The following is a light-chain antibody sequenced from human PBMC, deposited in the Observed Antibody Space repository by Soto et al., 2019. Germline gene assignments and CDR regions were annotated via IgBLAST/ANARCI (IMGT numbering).Light chain of an antibody. J-gene: IGLJ2*01. CDR2: DNS. CDR3: QSYDSSLSGSVV. CDR1: SSNIGAGYD. V-gene: IGLV1-40*01. Sequence: QSVLTQPPSVSGAPGQRVTISCTGSSSNIGAGYDVHWYQHLPGTAPKLLIYDNSNRPSGVPDRFSGSKSGTSASLAITGLQAEDEADYYCQSYDSSLSGSVVFGGGTKLTVL.